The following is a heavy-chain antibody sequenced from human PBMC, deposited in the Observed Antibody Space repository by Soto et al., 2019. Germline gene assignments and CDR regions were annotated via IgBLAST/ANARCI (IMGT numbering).Heavy chain of an antibody. Sequence: NPGGSLRLSCAASGFTFSSYSMNWVRQAPGKGLEWVSSISSSSSYIYYADSVKGRFTISRDNAKNSLYLQMNSLRAEDTAVYYCARDPLSSTSLNWSDPWGQGTLVTVSS. J-gene: IGHJ5*02. CDR3: ARDPLSSTSLNWSDP. V-gene: IGHV3-21*01. CDR2: ISSSSSYI. D-gene: IGHD2-2*01. CDR1: GFTFSSYS.